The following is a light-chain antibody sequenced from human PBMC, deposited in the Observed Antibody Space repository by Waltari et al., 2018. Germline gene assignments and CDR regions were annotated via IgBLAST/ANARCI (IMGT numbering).Light chain of an antibody. J-gene: IGKJ1*01. CDR2: GAT. V-gene: IGKV1-17*01. CDR1: QGISRY. Sequence: DIQMTQSPSSLSASIGDTVTITCRASQGISRYLNWFQQKSGKPPKLLIYGATTLQSGVLSGFSGSGSGTEFSLTIISLQPEDFAAYYCLQYNSYPRTFGQGTKVEIK. CDR3: LQYNSYPRT.